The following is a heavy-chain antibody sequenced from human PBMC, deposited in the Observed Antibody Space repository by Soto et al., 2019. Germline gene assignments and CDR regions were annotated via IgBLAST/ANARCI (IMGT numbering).Heavy chain of an antibody. Sequence: QVQLVESGGGAVQPGRSLRLSCVASGFTFSSYGMHWVRQAPGKGLEWVSVIWFDGNKEYYADPVKGRFTISRDNSKNTLYLQMNSLRAEDTAVYYCARGMGQQATDYFEYWGQGTLVTVSS. CDR1: GFTFSSYG. CDR2: IWFDGNKE. V-gene: IGHV3-33*01. D-gene: IGHD6-13*01. J-gene: IGHJ4*02. CDR3: ARGMGQQATDYFEY.